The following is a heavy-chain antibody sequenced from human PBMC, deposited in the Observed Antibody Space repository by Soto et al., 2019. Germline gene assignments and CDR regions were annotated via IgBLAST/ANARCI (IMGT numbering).Heavy chain of an antibody. CDR1: GFTFSSYA. D-gene: IGHD3-9*01. CDR3: AKDRDPDGIWTFDS. Sequence: GGSLRLSCAASGFTFSSYAMSWVRQAPGKGLEWVSGISGGGGNKFYPDSVKGRFTISRDNSKDMLFLQMSSLRVDDTAVYYCAKDRDPDGIWTFDSWGQGTLVTVSS. J-gene: IGHJ5*01. V-gene: IGHV3-23*01. CDR2: ISGGGGNK.